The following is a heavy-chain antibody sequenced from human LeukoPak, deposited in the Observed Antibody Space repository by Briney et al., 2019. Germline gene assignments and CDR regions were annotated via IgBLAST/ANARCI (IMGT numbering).Heavy chain of an antibody. D-gene: IGHD1-26*01. Sequence: HPGGSLRLSCAASGFTFSSYGMHWVRQAPGKGLEWVALIWYDGSNKYHADSVKGRFTISRDNSKTTLYLQMNSLRAEDTAVYYCARPESGNYYFDYWGQKTLVTVSS. J-gene: IGHJ4*02. CDR1: GFTFSSYG. V-gene: IGHV3-33*01. CDR2: IWYDGSNK. CDR3: ARPESGNYYFDY.